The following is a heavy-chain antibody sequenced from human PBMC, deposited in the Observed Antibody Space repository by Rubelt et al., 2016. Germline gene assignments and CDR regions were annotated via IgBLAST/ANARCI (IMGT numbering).Heavy chain of an antibody. V-gene: IGHV4-59*12. J-gene: IGHJ4*02. D-gene: IGHD3-22*01. CDR3: AGDRGDSTGRIDC. CDR1: GGSISSYY. Sequence: QLQLQQWGAGLLKPSETMSLTCTDSGGSISSYYWSWIRQPPGKGLEWIGYISYTGTTYYTQYLTSRVSISVDTSKNQFSLNLSSVTAADTAGYYCAGDRGDSTGRIDCWGQGTLVSVSS. CDR2: ISYTGTT.